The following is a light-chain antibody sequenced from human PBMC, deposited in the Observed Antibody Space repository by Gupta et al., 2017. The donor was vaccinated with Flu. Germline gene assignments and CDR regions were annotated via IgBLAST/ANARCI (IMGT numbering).Light chain of an antibody. J-gene: IGKJ2*01. Sequence: EMVMRQSPASLSVSPGERVTLSCRASQSVGTTLAWYQQKPGQAPRLLIYDASFRATGIPARFRGSGSGTEFALSISSLQSEDSAVYYCQQYGNWPYTFGQGTKLEIK. CDR2: DAS. CDR3: QQYGNWPYT. CDR1: QSVGTT. V-gene: IGKV3-15*01.